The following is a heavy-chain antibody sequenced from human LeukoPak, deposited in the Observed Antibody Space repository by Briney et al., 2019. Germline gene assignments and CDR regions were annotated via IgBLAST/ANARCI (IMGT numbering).Heavy chain of an antibody. J-gene: IGHJ4*02. CDR2: INHSGST. Sequence: GSLRLSCAASGFTFSSYWMSWVRQAPGKGLEWIGEINHSGSTNYNPSLKSRVTISVDTSKNQFSLKLSSVTAADTAVYYCARRVNMVRGVIILYYFDYWGQGTLVTVSS. D-gene: IGHD3-10*01. CDR1: GFTFSSYW. CDR3: ARRVNMVRGVIILYYFDY. V-gene: IGHV4-34*01.